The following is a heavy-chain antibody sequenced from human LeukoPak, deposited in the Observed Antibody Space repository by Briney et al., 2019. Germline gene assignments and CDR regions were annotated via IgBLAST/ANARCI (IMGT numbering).Heavy chain of an antibody. D-gene: IGHD1-26*01. CDR3: ARPKYSGSYLIDY. J-gene: IGHJ4*02. Sequence: PGGSLRLSCAASGFTFSSYSMNWVRQAPGKGLEWVSYISSSSSTIYYADSVKGRFTISRDNAKNSLYLQMNSLRAEDTAVYYCARPKYSGSYLIDYWGQGTPVTVSS. CDR1: GFTFSSYS. CDR2: ISSSSSTI. V-gene: IGHV3-48*01.